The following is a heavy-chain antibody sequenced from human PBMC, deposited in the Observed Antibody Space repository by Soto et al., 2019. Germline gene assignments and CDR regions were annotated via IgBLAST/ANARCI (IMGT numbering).Heavy chain of an antibody. V-gene: IGHV3-72*01. CDR3: AREIRRDYYYYYPLDV. CDR1: VFTFTDHY. J-gene: IGHJ6*02. Sequence: PGGSLRLACLASVFTFTDHYMDWVRQAPGTGLEWIARTKNKPNNYTTTYAASVKGRFTISRDDSESSLYLQMNNLKTEDTAVYYCAREIRRDYYYYYPLDVWGQGTTVTVSS. CDR2: TKNKPNNYTT.